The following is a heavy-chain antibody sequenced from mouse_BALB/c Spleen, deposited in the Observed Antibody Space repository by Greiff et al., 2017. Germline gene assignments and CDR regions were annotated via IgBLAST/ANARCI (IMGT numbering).Heavy chain of an antibody. CDR2: ISYDGSN. CDR3: ARKGYDAMDY. J-gene: IGHJ4*01. CDR1: GYSITSGYY. V-gene: IGHV3-6*02. Sequence: EVQLQQSGPGLVKPSQSLSLTCSVTGYSITSGYYWNWIRQFPGNKLEWMGYISYDGSNNYNPSLKNRISITRDTSKNQFFLKLNSVTTEDTATYYCARKGYDAMDYWGQGTSVTVSS.